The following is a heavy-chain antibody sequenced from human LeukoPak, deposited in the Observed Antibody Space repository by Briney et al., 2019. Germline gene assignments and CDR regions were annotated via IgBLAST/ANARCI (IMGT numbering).Heavy chain of an antibody. CDR2: ISYSGAT. CDR1: GGSLNDYY. D-gene: IGHD4-11*01. V-gene: IGHV4-59*01. CDR3: ARLRGNYFPDY. Sequence: SETLSLTCAVSGGSLNDYYWTWIRQPPGKGLEWIAYISYSGATNYNPSLRNRVTISVDTSKNQFSLRLSSVTAADTAVYYCARLRGNYFPDYWGQGTLVTVSS. J-gene: IGHJ4*02.